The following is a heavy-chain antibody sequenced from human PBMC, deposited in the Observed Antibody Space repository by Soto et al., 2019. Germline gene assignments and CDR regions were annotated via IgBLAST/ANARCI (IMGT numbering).Heavy chain of an antibody. V-gene: IGHV2-5*01. CDR2: IYWNDEQ. D-gene: IGHD3-10*01. J-gene: IGHJ6*02. CDR3: APRLPGPFGYDV. Sequence: QITLKESGTTLVKPTQTLTLTCTFSGFSLTSGVVGVGWIRQPPGEALEWLALIYWNDEQYYNPSLRNRLTINRDTCKNQVVLTMTNMDPVDTATYYCAPRLPGPFGYDVWGQGTTVTVSS. CDR1: GFSLTSGVVG.